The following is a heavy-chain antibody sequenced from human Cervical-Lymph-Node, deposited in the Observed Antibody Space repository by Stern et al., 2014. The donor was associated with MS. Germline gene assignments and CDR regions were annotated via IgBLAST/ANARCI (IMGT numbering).Heavy chain of an antibody. CDR1: GFTFSSYA. Sequence: VQLVESGGGLVQPGGSLRLSCAASGFTFSSYAMSWVRQAPGKGLEWVSAISGCVCSTYYAGAVKGRFTISRDNSKNSLYLQMNSLRAEGTAVSYCAKDRHVGSRTLGYFQHWGQGTLVTVSS. D-gene: IGHD6-13*01. J-gene: IGHJ1*01. V-gene: IGHV3-23*04. CDR2: ISGCVCST. CDR3: AKDRHVGSRTLGYFQH.